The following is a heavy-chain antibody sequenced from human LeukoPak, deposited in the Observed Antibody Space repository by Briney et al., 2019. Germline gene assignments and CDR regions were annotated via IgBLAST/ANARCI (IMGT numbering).Heavy chain of an antibody. CDR3: ARGQRTPVDY. Sequence: ASVKVSCKASGYTFTSYDINWVRQATGQGLEWMGWVNPNSGATDYAQQFQGRVTMTTNTSISTSYMELTGLRSDDTAVSYCARGQRTPVDYGGRGSRVTVPP. V-gene: IGHV1-8*01. D-gene: IGHD3-16*01. CDR2: VNPNSGAT. CDR1: GYTFTSYD. J-gene: IGHJ4*02.